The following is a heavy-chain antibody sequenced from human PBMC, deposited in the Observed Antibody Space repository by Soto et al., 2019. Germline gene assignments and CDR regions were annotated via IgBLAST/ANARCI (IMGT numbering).Heavy chain of an antibody. D-gene: IGHD3-9*01. CDR2: ISGSGDTT. Sequence: EVQLLESGGGLVQPGGSLRVSCAASGFTFSNYAMSWVRQAPGKGLEWVSVISGSGDTTYYADSGKGRFTISRDNSKNTLFLHMSSLRAEDSAIYYCAKNDYDIYGTLYYFDSWGQGTLVTVSS. CDR3: AKNDYDIYGTLYYFDS. J-gene: IGHJ4*02. CDR1: GFTFSNYA. V-gene: IGHV3-23*01.